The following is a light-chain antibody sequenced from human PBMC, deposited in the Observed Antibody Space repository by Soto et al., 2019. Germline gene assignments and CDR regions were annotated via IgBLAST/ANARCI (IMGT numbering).Light chain of an antibody. CDR1: QGISNY. V-gene: IGKV1-27*01. CDR2: AAS. Sequence: DIQMTQSPSSLSASVRDRVTITCRASQGISNYVAWYQQKPGKVPTLLIYAASTLQSGVPSRFSGSGSGTDITVTISSLQPEEVASYYCQNYDSAPWAFGQGTNVEIK. J-gene: IGKJ1*01. CDR3: QNYDSAPWA.